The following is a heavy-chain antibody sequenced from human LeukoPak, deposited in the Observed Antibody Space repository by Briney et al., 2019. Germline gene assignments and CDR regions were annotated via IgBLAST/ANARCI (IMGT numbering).Heavy chain of an antibody. CDR1: GFTFDDYA. CDR3: AKDIRAGPGGFDY. CDR2: ISWNSGSI. V-gene: IGHV3-9*01. J-gene: IGHJ4*02. D-gene: IGHD1-26*01. Sequence: GGSLRLSGAASGFTFDDYAMHWVRQAPGKGLEWVSGISWNSGSIGYADSVKGRFTISRDNAKNSLYLQMNSLRAEDTALYYCAKDIRAGPGGFDYWGQGTLVTVSS.